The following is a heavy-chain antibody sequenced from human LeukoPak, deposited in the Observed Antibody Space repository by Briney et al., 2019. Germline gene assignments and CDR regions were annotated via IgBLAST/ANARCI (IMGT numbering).Heavy chain of an antibody. CDR2: ISGSGGST. J-gene: IGHJ4*02. CDR3: AKEGAHYDILTGYYANPYYFDY. V-gene: IGHV3-23*01. CDR1: GFTFSSYA. Sequence: GGSLRLSCAASGFTFSSYAMSWVRQAPGKGLEWVSAISGSGGSTYYADSVKGRFTISRDNSKNTLYLQMNSLRAEDTAVYYCAKEGAHYDILTGYYANPYYFDYWGQGTLVTVYS. D-gene: IGHD3-9*01.